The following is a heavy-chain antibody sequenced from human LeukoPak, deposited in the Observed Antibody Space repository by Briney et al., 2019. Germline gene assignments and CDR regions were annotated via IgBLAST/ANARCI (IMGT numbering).Heavy chain of an antibody. V-gene: IGHV4-39*01. CDR1: GGSISSSSYY. J-gene: IGHJ6*03. D-gene: IGHD3-3*01. Sequence: SETLSLTCTVSGGSISSSSYYWGWIRQPPGKGLEWIGSIYYSGSTYYNPSLKSRVTISVDTSKNQFSLKLSSVTAADTAVYYCARLRGSTIFAPYYMDVWGKGTTVTVSS. CDR2: IYYSGST. CDR3: ARLRGSTIFAPYYMDV.